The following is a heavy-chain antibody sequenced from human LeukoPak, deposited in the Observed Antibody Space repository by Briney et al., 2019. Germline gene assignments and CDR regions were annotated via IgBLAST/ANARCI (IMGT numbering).Heavy chain of an antibody. CDR1: GFTFSSYE. J-gene: IGHJ4*02. Sequence: GGSLRLSCAASGFTFSSYEMDWVRQAPGKGLEWVSYISSSGSTIYYAYSVKGRFTISRDNAKNSLYLQMNSLRAEDTAVDYCARVGWGLLDCWGRGTMVTVSS. D-gene: IGHD4/OR15-4a*01. CDR2: ISSSGSTI. V-gene: IGHV3-48*03. CDR3: ARVGWGLLDC.